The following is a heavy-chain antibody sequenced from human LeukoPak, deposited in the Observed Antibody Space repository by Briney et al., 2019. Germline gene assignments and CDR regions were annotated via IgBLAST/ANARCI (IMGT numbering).Heavy chain of an antibody. CDR2: ISYDGSNK. D-gene: IGHD3-10*01. CDR3: AKEHGSGSFDY. Sequence: PGRSLRPSCSASGFTFSNYGMQWVRQAPGKGLEWVAVISYDGSNKYYADSVKGRFTISRDNSKNTLYPQMNSLRAEDTAVYYCAKEHGSGSFDYWGQGTLVTVSS. V-gene: IGHV3-30*18. J-gene: IGHJ4*02. CDR1: GFTFSNYG.